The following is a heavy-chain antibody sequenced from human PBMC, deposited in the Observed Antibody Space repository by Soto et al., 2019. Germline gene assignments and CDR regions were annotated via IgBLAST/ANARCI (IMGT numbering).Heavy chain of an antibody. CDR1: GFTFSAYG. CDR3: ATDTYDYSCSGYYVFDS. CDR2: ISHDESNT. D-gene: IGHD3-22*01. J-gene: IGHJ4*02. V-gene: IGHV3-30*03. Sequence: QVQLVESGGGVVQPGRSLRLSCAASGFTFSAYGIHGVRKAPGKGLEWVAVISHDESNTNYADSVKGRFTFSRDNSNDTMHLQLNSLRAEDTSEYYCATDTYDYSCSGYYVFDSCGQGTLVTVSS.